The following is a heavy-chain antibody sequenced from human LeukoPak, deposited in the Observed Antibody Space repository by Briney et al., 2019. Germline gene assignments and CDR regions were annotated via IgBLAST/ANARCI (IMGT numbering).Heavy chain of an antibody. J-gene: IGHJ5*02. CDR3: ARQVAVAGTGWFDP. Sequence: GESLKTSCKGSGYSFTSYWIGWVRQMPGKGLEWMGIIYPGDSDTKYSPSFQGQVTISADKSISTAYLQWSSLKASDTAMYYCARQVAVAGTGWFDPWGQGTLVTVSS. V-gene: IGHV5-51*01. CDR1: GYSFTSYW. CDR2: IYPGDSDT. D-gene: IGHD6-19*01.